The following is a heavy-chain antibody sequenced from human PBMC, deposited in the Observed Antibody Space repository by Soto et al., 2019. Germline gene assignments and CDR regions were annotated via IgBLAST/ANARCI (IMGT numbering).Heavy chain of an antibody. Sequence: QPGGSLRLSCAASGFTFSSYAMSWVRQAPGKGLEWVSAISGSGGSTYYADSVKGRFTISRDNSKNTLYLQMNSLRAEDTAVYYCADSGSAYYAFDIWGQGTMVTVSS. V-gene: IGHV3-23*01. CDR2: ISGSGGST. J-gene: IGHJ3*02. CDR3: ADSGSAYYAFDI. D-gene: IGHD3-22*01. CDR1: GFTFSSYA.